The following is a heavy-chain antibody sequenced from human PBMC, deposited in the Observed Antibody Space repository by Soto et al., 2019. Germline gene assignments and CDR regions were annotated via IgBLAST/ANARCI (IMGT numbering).Heavy chain of an antibody. CDR2: ISSSSSYI. D-gene: IGHD3-9*01. J-gene: IGHJ5*02. Sequence: EVQLVESGGGLVKPGGSLRLSCAASGFTFSSYSMNWVRQAPGKGLEWVSSISSSSSYIYYADSVKGRFTISRDNAKNSLYLQVNSLRAEDTAVYYCAGGAYDILTCYLSVGWFDPWGQGTLVTVSS. V-gene: IGHV3-21*01. CDR1: GFTFSSYS. CDR3: AGGAYDILTCYLSVGWFDP.